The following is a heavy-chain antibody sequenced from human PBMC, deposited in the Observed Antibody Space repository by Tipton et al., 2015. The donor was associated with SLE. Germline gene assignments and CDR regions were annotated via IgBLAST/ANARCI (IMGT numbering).Heavy chain of an antibody. Sequence: TLSLTCIVSGGSISGNYWSWIRQPPGKRLEWIGYIDQIGSANYNPSLQSRVTISVGKSTTQFSLKLTSVTAADSAIYYCARHAYDFWRGFYRHVCDVWGQGTIITVSS. J-gene: IGHJ3*01. CDR3: ARHAYDFWRGFYRHVCDV. D-gene: IGHD3-3*01. CDR2: IDQIGSA. CDR1: GGSISGNY. V-gene: IGHV4-59*08.